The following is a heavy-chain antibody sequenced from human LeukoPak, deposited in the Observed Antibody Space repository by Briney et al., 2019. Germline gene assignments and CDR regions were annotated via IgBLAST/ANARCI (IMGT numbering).Heavy chain of an antibody. CDR1: GGSFSGYY. V-gene: IGHV4-34*01. CDR2: INHSGST. Sequence: SETLSLTCAVYGGSFSGYYWSWIRQPPGKGLEWIGEINHSGSTNYNPSLKSRVTISVDTSKNQFSLKLSSVAAADTAVYYCARGRRRSDYWGQGTLVTVSS. CDR3: ARGRRRSDY. J-gene: IGHJ4*02.